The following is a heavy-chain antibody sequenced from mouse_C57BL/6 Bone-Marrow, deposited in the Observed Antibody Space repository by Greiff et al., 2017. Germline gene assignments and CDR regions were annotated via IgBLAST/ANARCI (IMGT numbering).Heavy chain of an antibody. Sequence: QVHLQQPGAELVKPGASVKLSCKASGYTFTTYSIEWMKQNHGQSLEWIGNLHPYNDDTKYNEKFKGKATLTVEKSSSTVYLELSRLTSDDSAVYYCSRKGNYREYYIDYGGQGTTRTVSS. CDR1: GYTFTTYS. CDR2: LHPYNDDT. D-gene: IGHD2-1*01. CDR3: SRKGNYREYYIDY. J-gene: IGHJ2*01. V-gene: IGHV1-47*01.